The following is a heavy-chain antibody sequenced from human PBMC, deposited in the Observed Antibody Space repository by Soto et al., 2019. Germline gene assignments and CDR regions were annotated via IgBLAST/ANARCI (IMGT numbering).Heavy chain of an antibody. J-gene: IGHJ4*02. CDR1: GFTFSSYS. CDR2: ISSSSSYI. Sequence: EVQLVESGGGLVKPGGSLRLSCAASGFTFSSYSMNWVRQAPGKGLEWVSSISSSSSYIYYADSVKGRFTITRDNAKNPLYLQIKCWGAEETAVYYCAADLSVLWFGGLLDYWGQGTLVTVSS. V-gene: IGHV3-21*01. CDR3: AADLSVLWFGGLLDY. D-gene: IGHD3-10*01.